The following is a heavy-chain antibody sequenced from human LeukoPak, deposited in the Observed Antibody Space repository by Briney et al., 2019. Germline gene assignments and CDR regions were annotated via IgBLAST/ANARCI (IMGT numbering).Heavy chain of an antibody. Sequence: SDTLSLTCTVSGGSINNYYWSWIRQPPGKGLEWIGYIYYRGGTNYNPSLKSRVTFSVDTSKNQFSLKLNSVTAADTAVYYCARGGDYGDLRYFDYWGQGTLVTVST. V-gene: IGHV4-59*07. CDR3: ARGGDYGDLRYFDY. CDR2: IYYRGGT. J-gene: IGHJ4*02. CDR1: GGSINNYY. D-gene: IGHD4-17*01.